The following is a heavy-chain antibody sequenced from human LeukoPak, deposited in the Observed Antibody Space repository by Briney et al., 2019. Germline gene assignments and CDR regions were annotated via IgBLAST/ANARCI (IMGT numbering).Heavy chain of an antibody. CDR2: VSAYDGST. CDR1: GYSFTSYG. V-gene: IGHV1-18*01. J-gene: IGHJ6*02. D-gene: IGHD3-10*01. Sequence: ASVKVSCKASGYSFTSYGFTWVRRAPGQGLEWMGWVSAYDGSTNYAQKIRGRVNMTTDASKNTVYMELRCLRFDDTAVYYCARGGRDGMDVWGQGTTVTVSS. CDR3: ARGGRDGMDV.